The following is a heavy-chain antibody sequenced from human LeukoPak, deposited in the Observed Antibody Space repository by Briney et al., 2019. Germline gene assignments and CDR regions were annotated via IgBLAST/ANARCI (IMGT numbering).Heavy chain of an antibody. CDR2: MNPNSGNT. Sequence: ASVKVSCKASGYTFTSYDINWVRQATGQGLEWMGWMNPNSGNTGYAHTFQGRVTMTRGTSTTTAYVELASLRSEDTAVYFCARVSISASGYYYYYYMDVWGKGTTVTISS. CDR1: GYTFTSYD. D-gene: IGHD6-13*01. CDR3: ARVSISASGYYYYYYMDV. V-gene: IGHV1-8*01. J-gene: IGHJ6*03.